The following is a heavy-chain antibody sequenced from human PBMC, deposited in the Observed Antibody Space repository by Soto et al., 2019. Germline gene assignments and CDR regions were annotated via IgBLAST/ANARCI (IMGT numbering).Heavy chain of an antibody. Sequence: SETLSLTCAVSGGSISSSNWWSWVRQPPGKGLEWIGEINHSGSTNYNPSLKSRVTISVDTSKNQFSLKLTSATAADTAVYYCARGARHYYDSSGPLFDYWGQGTLVTVSS. D-gene: IGHD3-22*01. CDR3: ARGARHYYDSSGPLFDY. J-gene: IGHJ4*02. CDR2: INHSGST. CDR1: GGSISSSNW. V-gene: IGHV4-4*02.